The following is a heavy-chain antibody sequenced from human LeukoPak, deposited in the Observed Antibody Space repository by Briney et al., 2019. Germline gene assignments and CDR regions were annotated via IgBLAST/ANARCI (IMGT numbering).Heavy chain of an antibody. CDR3: AGSNYWYPTDY. D-gene: IGHD4-11*01. Sequence: PGGSLRLSCAASGFTFSTYAMRWVRQAPGKGLEWVSSIGRTGDDTYYADSVKGRFTISRDNSKNTLYLQMNSLRAEDTAVYYCAGSNYWYPTDYWGQGTLVTVSS. J-gene: IGHJ4*02. V-gene: IGHV3-23*01. CDR1: GFTFSTYA. CDR2: IGRTGDDT.